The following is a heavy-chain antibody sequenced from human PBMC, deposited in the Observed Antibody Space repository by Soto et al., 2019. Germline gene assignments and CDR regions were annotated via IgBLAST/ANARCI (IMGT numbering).Heavy chain of an antibody. CDR1: GFSLTTSGVG. CDR2: IHWDDDK. V-gene: IGHV2-5*02. CDR3: VHGAPGIAAADTFDF. D-gene: IGHD6-13*01. J-gene: IGHJ4*02. Sequence: QITLKESGPTLVKPTQTLTLTCTFSGFSLTTSGVGVGWIRQPPGKALEWLAFIHWDDDKRYSPSLKNRLTITKDTSKRQVVLTMTNMGPVDTATYYCVHGAPGIAAADTFDFWGQGTLVTVSS.